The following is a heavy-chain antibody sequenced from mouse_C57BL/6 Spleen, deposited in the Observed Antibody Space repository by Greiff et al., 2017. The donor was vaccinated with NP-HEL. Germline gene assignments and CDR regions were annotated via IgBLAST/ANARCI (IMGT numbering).Heavy chain of an antibody. D-gene: IGHD2-12*01. CDR2: INPGSGGT. CDR1: GYAFTNYL. CDR3: ARYDVTYAMDY. J-gene: IGHJ4*01. V-gene: IGHV1-54*01. Sequence: QVQLQQSGAELVRPGTSVKVSCKASGYAFTNYLIEWVKQRPGQGLEWIGVINPGSGGTNYNEKFKGKATLTADKSSSTAYMQLSSLTSEDSAVYFCARYDVTYAMDYWGQGTSVTVSS.